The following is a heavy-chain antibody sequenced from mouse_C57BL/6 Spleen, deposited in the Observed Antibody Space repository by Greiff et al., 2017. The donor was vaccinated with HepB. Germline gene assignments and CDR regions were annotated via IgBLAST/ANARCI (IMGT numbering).Heavy chain of an antibody. CDR2: IHPNSGST. V-gene: IGHV1-64*01. CDR3: AREPPSLLLRYHFDY. J-gene: IGHJ2*01. Sequence: QVQLQQPGAELVKPGASVKLSCKASGYTFTSYWMHWVKQRPGQGLEWIGMIHPNSGSTNYNEKFKSKATLTVDKSSSTAYMQLSSLTSEDSAVYYCAREPPSLLLRYHFDYWGQGTTLTVSS. D-gene: IGHD1-1*01. CDR1: GYTFTSYW.